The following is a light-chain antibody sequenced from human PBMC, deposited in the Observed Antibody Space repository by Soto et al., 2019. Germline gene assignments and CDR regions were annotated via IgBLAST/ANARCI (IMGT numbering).Light chain of an antibody. Sequence: QSASVGDRVTITCRASQGISTYLNWYQQKPGKAPKLLIYAASSLQSGVPSRFSGSGSETDFTLTISSLQPEDFATYSCRQYNNWPLTFGGGTKVDIK. CDR1: QGISTY. CDR2: AAS. V-gene: IGKV1-39*01. CDR3: RQYNNWPLT. J-gene: IGKJ4*01.